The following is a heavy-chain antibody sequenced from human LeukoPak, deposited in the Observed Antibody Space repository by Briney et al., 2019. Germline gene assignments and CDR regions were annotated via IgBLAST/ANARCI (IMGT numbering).Heavy chain of an antibody. CDR3: AKDRWQQMARGWFDP. Sequence: PGGSLRLSCAASGFTLTSYAMSWVRQAPGKGREWVSAISGSGGNTYYADSVKGRFTISTDNSKNTMYLQMNSLRAEDTAVYYCAKDRWQQMARGWFDPWGQGTLVTVSS. J-gene: IGHJ5*02. CDR1: GFTLTSYA. CDR2: ISGSGGNT. V-gene: IGHV3-23*01. D-gene: IGHD6-13*01.